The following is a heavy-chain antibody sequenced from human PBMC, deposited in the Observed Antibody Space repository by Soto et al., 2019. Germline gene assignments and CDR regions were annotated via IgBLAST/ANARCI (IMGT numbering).Heavy chain of an antibody. Sequence: QVQLVQSGAEVKKPGASVKVSCKASGYIFTTYYIHWVRQAPGQGLEWMGIIDPRNGKTNYLQRFPGRLTMTRDTSINTVYMDLSSLRSDDTAVYYCAREMVTIRGVDFDSWGQGTLVTVSS. CDR3: AREMVTIRGVDFDS. V-gene: IGHV1-46*03. D-gene: IGHD5-18*01. J-gene: IGHJ4*02. CDR2: IDPRNGKT. CDR1: GYIFTTYY.